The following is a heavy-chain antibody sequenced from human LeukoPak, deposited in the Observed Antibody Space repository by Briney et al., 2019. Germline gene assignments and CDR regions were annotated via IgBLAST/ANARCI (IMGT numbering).Heavy chain of an antibody. D-gene: IGHD5-12*01. CDR2: ISYDGSNK. Sequence: PGGSLRLSCAASGFTFSSYAMHWVRQAPGKGLEWVAVISYDGSNKYYADSVKGRFTISRDNSKNTLYLQMNSLRAEDTAVYYCARTLVVAMYYGMDVWGQGTTVTVSS. J-gene: IGHJ6*02. CDR1: GFTFSSYA. CDR3: ARTLVVAMYYGMDV. V-gene: IGHV3-30-3*01.